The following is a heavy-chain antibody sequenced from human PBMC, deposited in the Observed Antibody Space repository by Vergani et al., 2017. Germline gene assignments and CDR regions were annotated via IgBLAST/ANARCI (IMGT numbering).Heavy chain of an antibody. V-gene: IGHV4-59*01. CDR1: GGSISSYY. CDR2: IYYSGST. J-gene: IGHJ3*02. Sequence: QVQLQESGPGLVKPSETLSLTCTVSGGSISSYYWSWIRQPPGKGLEWIGYIYYSGSTNYNPSLKSRVTISVDTSKNQFSLKLSSVTDADTAVYYCARMSIVELYAFDIWGQGTMVTVSS. CDR3: ARMSIVELYAFDI. D-gene: IGHD1-26*01.